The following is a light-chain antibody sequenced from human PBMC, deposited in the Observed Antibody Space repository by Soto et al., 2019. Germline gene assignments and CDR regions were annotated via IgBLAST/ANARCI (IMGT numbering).Light chain of an antibody. CDR1: QSLLHSNGNIY. Sequence: DIVLPQSPLSLPVTPREPASISCRSSQSLLHSNGNIYLDWYLQKPGQSPQLLIYLGSIRASGVPVRFSGSGSGTDFTLKITRVEAEDVEVYYCMQAIQAPRTFGLGTKVESK. CDR2: LGS. V-gene: IGKV2-28*01. J-gene: IGKJ1*01. CDR3: MQAIQAPRT.